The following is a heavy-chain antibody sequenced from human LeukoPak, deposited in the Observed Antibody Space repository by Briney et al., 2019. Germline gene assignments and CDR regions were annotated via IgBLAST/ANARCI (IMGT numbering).Heavy chain of an antibody. CDR3: ARVGYSGYDYRGYFDY. CDR2: IYHSGST. D-gene: IGHD5-12*01. J-gene: IGHJ4*02. Sequence: SETLSLTCTVSGYSISSGYYWGWIRQPPGKGLEWFGSIYHSGSTSYNPSLKSRVTISVDTSKNQSSLKLSSVTAADTAVYYCARVGYSGYDYRGYFDYWGQGTLVTVSS. V-gene: IGHV4-38-2*02. CDR1: GYSISSGYY.